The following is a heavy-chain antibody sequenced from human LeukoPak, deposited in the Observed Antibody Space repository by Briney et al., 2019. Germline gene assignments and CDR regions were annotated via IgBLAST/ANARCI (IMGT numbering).Heavy chain of an antibody. J-gene: IGHJ6*04. Sequence: EGSLRLSCTVSGFTLSSYEMTWFRQAPGKGLEWVSSISSSSNYIYYADSVKGRFIISRDNAENSLYLQMNSLRAEDTAVYYCARGHYYGMDVWGKGTTVTISS. D-gene: IGHD3-10*01. V-gene: IGHV3-21*01. CDR1: GFTLSSYE. CDR3: ARGHYYGMDV. CDR2: ISSSSNYI.